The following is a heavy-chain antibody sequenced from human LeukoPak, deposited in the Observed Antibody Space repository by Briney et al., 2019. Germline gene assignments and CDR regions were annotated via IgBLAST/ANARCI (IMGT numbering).Heavy chain of an antibody. CDR3: VRGIDTTGYFNY. V-gene: IGHV1-69*13. CDR1: GGTFSSYA. J-gene: IGHJ4*02. Sequence: SVKVSCTASGGTFSSYAISWVRQAPGQGLEWMGGIIPIFGTANYAQKFQGRVTITADESTSTAYMELSSLRSEDTAVYYCVRGIDTTGYFNYWGQGTLVTVSS. CDR2: IIPIFGTA. D-gene: IGHD3-22*01.